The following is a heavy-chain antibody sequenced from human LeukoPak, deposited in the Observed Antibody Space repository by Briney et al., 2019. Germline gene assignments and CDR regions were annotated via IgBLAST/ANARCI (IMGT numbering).Heavy chain of an antibody. D-gene: IGHD5-18*01. V-gene: IGHV3-7*01. CDR3: ARDSVGYSYGTNWFDP. CDR1: GFTFSSYW. J-gene: IGHJ5*02. Sequence: GGSLRLSCAASGFTFSSYWMSWVRQAPGKGLEWVANIKQDGSEKYYVDSVKGRFTISRDSAKNSLYLQMNSLRAEDTAVYYCARDSVGYSYGTNWFDPWGQGTLVTVSS. CDR2: IKQDGSEK.